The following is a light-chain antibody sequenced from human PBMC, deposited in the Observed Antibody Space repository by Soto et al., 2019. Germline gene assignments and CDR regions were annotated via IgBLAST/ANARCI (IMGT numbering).Light chain of an antibody. V-gene: IGKV1-33*01. CDR2: DAS. J-gene: IGKJ2*01. CDR1: QDISSN. Sequence: DLQMTQSPSPLSASVGDRVTITCQASQDISSNLNWYQQKPGKAPKLLIYDASNLETGVPSRFSGSGSGTDFTFTISSLQPEDIATYYCQQYNNLPPYTFGQGTKLEIK. CDR3: QQYNNLPPYT.